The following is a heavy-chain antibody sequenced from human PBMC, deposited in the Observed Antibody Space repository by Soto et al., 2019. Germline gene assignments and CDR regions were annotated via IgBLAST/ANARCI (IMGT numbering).Heavy chain of an antibody. J-gene: IGHJ6*02. CDR1: SGSMNTGGYY. D-gene: IGHD6-6*01. CDR2: IYSNGDT. Sequence: QVQLQESGPGLVKPSQTLSLTCSVSSGSMNTGGYYWSWIRQHPGKGLEWIGYIYSNGDTYYNPSIKSRVSISIDTSKNQFSLNLTSVTVADTAVYYCARRGGSSSRYYYYALDVWGLGTTVTVSS. CDR3: ARRGGSSSRYYYYALDV. V-gene: IGHV4-31*03.